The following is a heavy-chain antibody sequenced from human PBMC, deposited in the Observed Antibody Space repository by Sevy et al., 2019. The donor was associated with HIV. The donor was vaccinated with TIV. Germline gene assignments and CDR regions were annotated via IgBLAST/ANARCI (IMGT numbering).Heavy chain of an antibody. CDR1: GYTFTSYD. D-gene: IGHD3-22*01. V-gene: IGHV1-8*02. Sequence: ASVKVSCKASGYTFTSYDINWVRQATGQGLEWMGWMNPNTGNTGYAQKFQGRVTMTSDTSTSTAYIELRSLRSDDTAIYYCTRVRALNYYDTSVSMEYNWFDPWGQGTLVTGSS. CDR2: MNPNTGNT. J-gene: IGHJ5*02. CDR3: TRVRALNYYDTSVSMEYNWFDP.